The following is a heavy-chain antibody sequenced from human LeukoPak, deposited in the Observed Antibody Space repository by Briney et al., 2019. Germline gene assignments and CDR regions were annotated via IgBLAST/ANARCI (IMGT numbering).Heavy chain of an antibody. Sequence: NTSETLSLTCTVSGGSISSSSYYWGWIRQPPGKGLEWIGSIYYSGSTYYNPSLKSRVTISVDTSKNQFSLKLSSVTAADTAVYYCARDGVDTAFDYWGQGTLVTVSS. V-gene: IGHV4-39*02. CDR1: GGSISSSSYY. J-gene: IGHJ4*02. D-gene: IGHD5-18*01. CDR3: ARDGVDTAFDY. CDR2: IYYSGST.